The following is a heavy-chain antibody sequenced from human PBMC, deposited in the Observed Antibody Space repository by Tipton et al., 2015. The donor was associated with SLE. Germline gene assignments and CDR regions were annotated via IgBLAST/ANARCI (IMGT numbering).Heavy chain of an antibody. D-gene: IGHD3-10*01. CDR1: GASVSSYY. V-gene: IGHV4-59*02. J-gene: IGHJ4*02. Sequence: GLVKPSETLSLTCTVSGASVSSYYWSWVRQPPGKGLEWIGYMFQSGAPYYNPSLKGRVTMSVDTSKKQFSLKLTSVTAADTAVYFCARGKGSGSYSSGQFDCWGQGTLVTVAS. CDR2: MFQSGAP. CDR3: ARGKGSGSYSSGQFDC.